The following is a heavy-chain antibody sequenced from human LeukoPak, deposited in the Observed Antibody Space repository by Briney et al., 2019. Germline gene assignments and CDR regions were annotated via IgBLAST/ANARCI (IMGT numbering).Heavy chain of an antibody. CDR2: MNPNTGNT. Sequence: GASVKVSCKASGYTFTSYDINWVRQATGQGLEWMGWMNPNTGNTGYSQKFQGRVTMTRNTSISTAYMELSSLRSEDTAVYYCARGGGDYYGSGSYRVRNWFDPWGQGTLVTVSS. D-gene: IGHD3-10*01. CDR3: ARGGGDYYGSGSYRVRNWFDP. V-gene: IGHV1-8*01. J-gene: IGHJ5*02. CDR1: GYTFTSYD.